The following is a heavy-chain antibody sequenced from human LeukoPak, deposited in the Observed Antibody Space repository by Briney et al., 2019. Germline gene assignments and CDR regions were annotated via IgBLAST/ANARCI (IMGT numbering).Heavy chain of an antibody. CDR2: MNPNSGNT. CDR1: GGTFSSYA. CDR3: ARGLTYYDFWSGQVPDAFDI. D-gene: IGHD3-3*01. V-gene: IGHV1-8*03. J-gene: IGHJ3*02. Sequence: ASVKVSCKASGGTFSSYAISWVRQAPGQGLEWMGWMNPNSGNTGYAQKFQGRVTITRNTSISTAYMELSSLRSEDTAVYYCARGLTYYDFWSGQVPDAFDIWGQGTMVTVSS.